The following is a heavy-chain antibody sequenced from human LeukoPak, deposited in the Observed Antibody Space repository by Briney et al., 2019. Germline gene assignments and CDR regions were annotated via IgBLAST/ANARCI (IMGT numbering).Heavy chain of an antibody. D-gene: IGHD2/OR15-2a*01. V-gene: IGHV4-30-4*08. CDR3: AREESGALFDY. CDR2: INHSGST. Sequence: SQTLSLTCTVSGGSISSGDYYWSWIRQPPGKGLEWIGEINHSGSTNYNPSLKSRVTISVDTSKNQFSLKLSSVTAADTAVYYCAREESGALFDYWGQGTLVTVSS. CDR1: GGSISSGDYY. J-gene: IGHJ4*02.